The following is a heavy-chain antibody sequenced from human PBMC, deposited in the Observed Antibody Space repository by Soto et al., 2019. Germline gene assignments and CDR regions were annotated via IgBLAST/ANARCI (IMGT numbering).Heavy chain of an antibody. D-gene: IGHD3-22*01. J-gene: IGHJ6*02. V-gene: IGHV4-31*01. CDR2: IYYSGST. CDR3: ARDTYYYDSSGDYSRYYYYGMDV. Sequence: QVQLQESGPGLVKPSQTLSLTCTVSGGSISSGGYYWSWLRQHPGKGLEWIGYIYYSGSTYYNPSLNSLVTISVDTSKNQFSRKLSSVTAADTAGYYCARDTYYYDSSGDYSRYYYYGMDVWGQGNTVTV. CDR1: GGSISSGGYY.